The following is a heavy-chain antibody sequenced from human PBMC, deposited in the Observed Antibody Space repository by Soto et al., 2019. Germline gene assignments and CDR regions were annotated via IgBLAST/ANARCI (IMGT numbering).Heavy chain of an antibody. CDR2: IWYDGSNK. CDR1: GFTFSSYG. Sequence: PGGSLRLSCAASGFTFSSYGMHWVRQAPGKGLEWVAVIWYDGSNKYYADSVKGRFTISRDNSKNTLYLQMNSLRAEDTAVYYCARDPHYGGKLPLYYFDYWGQGTLVTVSS. CDR3: ARDPHYGGKLPLYYFDY. J-gene: IGHJ4*02. D-gene: IGHD4-17*01. V-gene: IGHV3-33*01.